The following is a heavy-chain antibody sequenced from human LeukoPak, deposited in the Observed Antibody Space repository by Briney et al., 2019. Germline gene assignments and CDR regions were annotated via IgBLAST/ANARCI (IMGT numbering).Heavy chain of an antibody. D-gene: IGHD5-18*01. Sequence: PGGSLRLSCAASGXTFSSYTMNWVRQAPGKGQQWVSTVSASSNIHYSESVKGRFTISRDNARNSLYLQMNSLRDEDTAVYYCVRDALHTAHFDYWGQGTLVTVSS. CDR1: GXTFSSYT. V-gene: IGHV3-48*02. J-gene: IGHJ4*02. CDR2: VSASSNI. CDR3: VRDALHTAHFDY.